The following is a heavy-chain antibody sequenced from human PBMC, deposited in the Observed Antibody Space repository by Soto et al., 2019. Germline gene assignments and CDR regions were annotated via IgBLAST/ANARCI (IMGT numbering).Heavy chain of an antibody. CDR1: GFTFSNAW. V-gene: IGHV3-15*07. D-gene: IGHD2-15*01. J-gene: IGHJ6*02. CDR2: IKSKTGGGTT. CDR3: TTDLNSLCSCWSVYYYYYGMDV. Sequence: EVQLVESGGGLVKPGGALRLSCAASGFTFSNAWMNWVRQAPGKGLEWVGRIKSKTGGGTTDYAAPVKGRFTISRDDSKNTLYLQMNSLKTEDTAVYYCTTDLNSLCSCWSVYYYYYGMDVWGQGTTVTVSS.